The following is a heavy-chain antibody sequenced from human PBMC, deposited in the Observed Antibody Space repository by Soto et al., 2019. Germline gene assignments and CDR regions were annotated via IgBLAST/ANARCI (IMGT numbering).Heavy chain of an antibody. D-gene: IGHD2-8*01. Sequence: QVQLVQSGAEVKKPGASVKISCKASGYTFTSYYMHWVRQAPGQGLEWMGIINPSGGSTNYAQKRQGRAGMTRDTSTSTVYMELNSLRSEDTAVYYCARPPYPGCINAVCYPLDYWGQGTLVTVSS. J-gene: IGHJ4*02. V-gene: IGHV1-46*01. CDR3: ARPPYPGCINAVCYPLDY. CDR1: GYTFTSYY. CDR2: INPSGGST.